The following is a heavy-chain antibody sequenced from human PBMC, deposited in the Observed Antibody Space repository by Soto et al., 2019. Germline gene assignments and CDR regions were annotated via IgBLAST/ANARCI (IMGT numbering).Heavy chain of an antibody. CDR2: ISWDGGST. J-gene: IGHJ4*02. Sequence: VQLVESGGVVVQPGGSLRLSCAASGFTFDDYTMHWVRQAPGKGLEWVSLISWDGGSTYYADSVKGRFTISRDNSKNFLYLRKNSLGTDATALYYCAKAYVVRDCGGECDRDFYFDYWGQGTLVTVSS. V-gene: IGHV3-43*01. D-gene: IGHD2-21*01. CDR1: GFTFDDYT. CDR3: AKAYVVRDCGGECDRDFYFDY.